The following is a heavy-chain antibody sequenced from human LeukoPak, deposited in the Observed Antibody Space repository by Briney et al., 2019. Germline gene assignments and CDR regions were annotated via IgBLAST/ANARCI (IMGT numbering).Heavy chain of an antibody. CDR2: FDPVDGET. Sequence: ASVKVSCKVSGYMFSELSMHWVRQAPGKELEWMGSFDPVDGETIYAQKFQGRVTMTEDTSTDTAYMELSSLRSEDTAVYYCATEKNCSSTDCSAGMNVWGQGTTVTVSS. V-gene: IGHV1-24*01. CDR3: ATEKNCSSTDCSAGMNV. D-gene: IGHD2-2*01. CDR1: GYMFSELS. J-gene: IGHJ6*02.